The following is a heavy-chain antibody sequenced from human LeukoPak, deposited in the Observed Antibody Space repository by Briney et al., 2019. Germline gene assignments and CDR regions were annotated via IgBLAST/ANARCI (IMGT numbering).Heavy chain of an antibody. D-gene: IGHD3-16*02. J-gene: IGHJ4*02. CDR2: VSYDGSWD. Sequence: GGSLRLSCAASGFTFSNYAMHWVRQTPGKGLEWVAFVSYDGSWDSHSDSVKGRFTISRDDSKNTLYLQMIRLRAEDTAVYYCTREERGYIPAFWGQGTLVTVSS. CDR3: TREERGYIPAF. V-gene: IGHV3-30*01. CDR1: GFTFSNYA.